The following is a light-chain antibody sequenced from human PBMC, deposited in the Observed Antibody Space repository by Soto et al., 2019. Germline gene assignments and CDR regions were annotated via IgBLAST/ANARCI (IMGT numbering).Light chain of an antibody. CDR3: LQHNEYWT. CDR1: VDIDND. J-gene: IGKJ1*01. Sequence: DIQMTQSPSSLSASVGDRVTITCRASVDIDNDLAWYQQKPGQAPKRLIYAASTLQSGVPSRFSGRGSGTEFTLTISSLQPEDLATYYCLQHNEYWTFGQGTKVEIK. CDR2: AAS. V-gene: IGKV1-17*01.